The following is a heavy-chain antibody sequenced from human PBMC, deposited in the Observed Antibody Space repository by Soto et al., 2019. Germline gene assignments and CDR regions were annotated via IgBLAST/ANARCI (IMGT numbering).Heavy chain of an antibody. Sequence: PSETLSLTCTVSGGSVSNSSHYWTWIRQPPGKGLEWIGYVYYTGSTNYNPSLHSRVTISVDTSKNLFSLTLSSVTAADTAAYYCARGDGLWSGYSSLNYWGQGTPVTVSS. CDR2: VYYTGST. D-gene: IGHD3-3*01. V-gene: IGHV4-61*01. CDR1: GGSVSNSSHY. CDR3: ARGDGLWSGYSSLNY. J-gene: IGHJ4*02.